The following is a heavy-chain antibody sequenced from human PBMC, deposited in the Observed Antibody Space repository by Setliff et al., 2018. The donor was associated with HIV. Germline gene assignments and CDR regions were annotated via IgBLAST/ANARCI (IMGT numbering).Heavy chain of an antibody. V-gene: IGHV3-7*01. D-gene: IGHD3-10*02. J-gene: IGHJ3*02. CDR2: INQDGSEK. CDR3: AKVLLFGVDVFDI. CDR1: GFTFTSYW. Sequence: GGSLRLSCAASGFTFTSYWMIWVRQAPGKGLEWVANINQDGSEKNYVDSVKGRFTISRDNAKNSLYLQMDSLRVEDTTVYYCAKVLLFGVDVFDIWGQGTMVTVSS.